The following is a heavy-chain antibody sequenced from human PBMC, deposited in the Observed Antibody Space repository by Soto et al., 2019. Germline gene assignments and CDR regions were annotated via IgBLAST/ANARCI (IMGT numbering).Heavy chain of an antibody. J-gene: IGHJ4*01. CDR3: ARAFCTNGVCYYFFDY. D-gene: IGHD2-8*01. CDR2: IYYDGSNR. CDR1: GFTFGTYA. V-gene: IGHV3-33*01. Sequence: GGSLRLSCAASGFTFGTYAMHWVRQAPGKGLEWVAVIYYDGSNRYYGDAVKGRFTISRDNSKSTLYLQMSSLRAEDTAVYYCARAFCTNGVCYYFFDYWGHGTLVTSPQ.